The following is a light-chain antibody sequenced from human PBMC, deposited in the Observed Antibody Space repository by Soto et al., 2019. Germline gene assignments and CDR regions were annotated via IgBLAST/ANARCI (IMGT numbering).Light chain of an antibody. CDR1: SSNIGVNT. CDR2: SND. Sequence: QLVLTQPPSASGTPGQRVTISCSGSSSNIGVNTVNWYQHLPGTAPKLLIYSNDQRPSGVPDRFSGSKSGTSASLAISGLQSEDEADYYCAAWDDSLMGVFGGGTKLTVL. CDR3: AAWDDSLMGV. J-gene: IGLJ3*02. V-gene: IGLV1-44*01.